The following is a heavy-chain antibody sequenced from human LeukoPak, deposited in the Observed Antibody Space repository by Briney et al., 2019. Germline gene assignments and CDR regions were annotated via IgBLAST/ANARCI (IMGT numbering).Heavy chain of an antibody. CDR2: INHSGST. CDR3: ARGRRPRVPAARSNWFDP. D-gene: IGHD2-2*01. CDR1: GGSFSGYY. J-gene: IGHJ5*02. V-gene: IGHV4-34*01. Sequence: SETLSLTCAVYGGSFSGYYWSWIRQPPGKGLEWIGEINHSGSTNYNPPLKSRVTISVDTSKNQFSLKLSSVTAADTAVYYCARGRRPRVPAARSNWFDPWGQGTLVTVSS.